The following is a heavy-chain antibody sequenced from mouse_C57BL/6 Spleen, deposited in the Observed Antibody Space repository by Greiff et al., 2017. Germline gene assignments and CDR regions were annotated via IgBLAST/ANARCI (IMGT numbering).Heavy chain of an antibody. CDR2: IYPGSGNT. J-gene: IGHJ3*01. D-gene: IGHD1-1*01. Sequence: QVQLQQSGAELVRPGASVKLSCKASGYTFTDYYINWVKQRPGQGLEWIARIYPGSGNTYYNEKFKGKATLTAEKSSSTAYMQLSSLTSEDSAVYFCARSLYYGSSSSWFAYWGQGTLVTVSA. CDR1: GYTFTDYY. V-gene: IGHV1-76*01. CDR3: ARSLYYGSSSSWFAY.